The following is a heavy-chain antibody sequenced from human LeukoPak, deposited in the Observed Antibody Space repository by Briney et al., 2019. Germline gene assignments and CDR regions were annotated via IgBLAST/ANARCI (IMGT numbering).Heavy chain of an antibody. V-gene: IGHV1-2*02. CDR1: GYTFTYCY. Sequence: ASGKVSCKASGYTFTYCYMHWGRQGPGQGLELVGWINPNSGVTNYAQKFQGRVTMSRDTSISTAYMELGRLRSDDTAVYYCASDAGASPYYFDYWGQGTLVTVSS. D-gene: IGHD1-26*01. CDR3: ASDAGASPYYFDY. CDR2: INPNSGVT. J-gene: IGHJ4*02.